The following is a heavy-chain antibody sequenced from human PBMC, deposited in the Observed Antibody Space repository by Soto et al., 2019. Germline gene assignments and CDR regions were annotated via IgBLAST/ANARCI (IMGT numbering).Heavy chain of an antibody. V-gene: IGHV1-46*01. CDR1: GYTFTNYF. D-gene: IGHD2-15*01. Sequence: ASVKVSCKASGYTFTNYFMHWVRQAPGQGLEWMGIINPSGGSTSYPQKFQGRVTMTRDTSTSTVYMDLSSLGSEDTAVYYCARELRETHYCNSGSCCFDYWGQGTLVTVSS. CDR2: INPSGGST. CDR3: ARELRETHYCNSGSCCFDY. J-gene: IGHJ4*02.